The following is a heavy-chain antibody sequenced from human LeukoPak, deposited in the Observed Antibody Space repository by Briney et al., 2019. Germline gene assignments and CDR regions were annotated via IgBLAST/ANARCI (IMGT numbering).Heavy chain of an antibody. Sequence: GGSLRLSCAASGFTFSSYVMHWVRQAPGKGLEWVAIISYDGSNEYYADSVKGRFTISRDNAKNSMYLQMNSLRAEETAVYYCAREIVGASTRYLDLWGRGTLVTVSS. J-gene: IGHJ2*01. CDR1: GFTFSSYV. V-gene: IGHV3-30*04. CDR3: AREIVGASTRYLDL. D-gene: IGHD1-26*01. CDR2: ISYDGSNE.